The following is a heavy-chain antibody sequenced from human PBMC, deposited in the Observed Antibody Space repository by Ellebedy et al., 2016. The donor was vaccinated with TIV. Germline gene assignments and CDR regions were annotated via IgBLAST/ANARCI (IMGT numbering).Heavy chain of an antibody. CDR1: GFTFSTYG. V-gene: IGHV3-30*18. D-gene: IGHD3-22*01. J-gene: IGHJ4*02. CDR2: ISHDGKTQ. Sequence: GESLKISCAASGFTFSTYGMHWVRQAPGKGLEWVALISHDGKTQLSADSVKGRFTISRDNSKDSLYLQMNSLRDEDKAVYYCAKFLREYHEDHYEKRVIASWGQGTLVTVSS. CDR3: AKFLREYHEDHYEKRVIAS.